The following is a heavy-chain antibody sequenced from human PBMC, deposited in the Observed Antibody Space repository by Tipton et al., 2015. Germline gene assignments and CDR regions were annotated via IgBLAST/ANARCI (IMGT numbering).Heavy chain of an antibody. CDR1: GGPFGDDF. Sequence: DGGPFGDDFWSWIRQPPGKGLEWIGEINHSGGTNYSPSLKSRVAISIDTSKNQFSLKLTSVTAADTAVYYCARRKDIVVVPAAWFAPWGQGTLVTVSS. D-gene: IGHD2-2*01. V-gene: IGHV4-34*01. CDR3: ARRKDIVVVPAAWFAP. J-gene: IGHJ5*02. CDR2: INHSGGT.